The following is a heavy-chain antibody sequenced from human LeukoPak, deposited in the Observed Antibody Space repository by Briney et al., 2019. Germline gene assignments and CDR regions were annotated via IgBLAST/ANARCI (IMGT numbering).Heavy chain of an antibody. D-gene: IGHD6-19*01. V-gene: IGHV3-74*01. CDR1: GFTLTNYW. CDR3: AGAPYSSGWYSFDY. J-gene: IGHJ4*02. CDR2: INNDGRST. Sequence: GESLRLSCAASGFTLTNYWMHWVRHAPRKGMVWDSRINNDGRSTVYADSVKGRFTISRDTAKNTVYLQLNSLRAEDTAVYYCAGAPYSSGWYSFDYWGPGTLVTVSS.